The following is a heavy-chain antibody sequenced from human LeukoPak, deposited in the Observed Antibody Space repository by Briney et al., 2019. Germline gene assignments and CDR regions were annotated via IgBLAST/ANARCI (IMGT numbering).Heavy chain of an antibody. D-gene: IGHD6-19*01. CDR2: IYYTGTT. Sequence: PSETLSLTCSVSGDSISSYYWTWIRQPPGRGLEWIGYIYYTGTTNYNPSLKSRVTISADTSKNQFSLKLSSVTAADTAVYYCARVEQWLVPWFDPWGQGTLVTVSS. J-gene: IGHJ5*02. CDR1: GDSISSYY. CDR3: ARVEQWLVPWFDP. V-gene: IGHV4-59*01.